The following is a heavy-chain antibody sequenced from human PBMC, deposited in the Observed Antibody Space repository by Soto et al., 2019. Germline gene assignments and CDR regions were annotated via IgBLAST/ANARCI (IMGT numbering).Heavy chain of an antibody. V-gene: IGHV3-21*04. J-gene: IGHJ4*02. CDR1: GFNFNSYT. Sequence: EVQLVESGGGLVKPGGSLRLSCAASGFNFNSYTINWVRQAPGKRLEWLSSISSSGYIFSTDSVRGRFTISRDNAKNSVYLQMNSLRAEDTAFYYCAKDTGPNWGQGTLVTVSS. CDR3: AKDTGPN. CDR2: ISSSGYI.